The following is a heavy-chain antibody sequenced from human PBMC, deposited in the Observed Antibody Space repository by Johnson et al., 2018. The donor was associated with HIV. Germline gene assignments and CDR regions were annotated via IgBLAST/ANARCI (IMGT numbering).Heavy chain of an antibody. CDR3: AKDMGQWELLDAFDI. CDR2: ISGSGGST. CDR1: GFSFDDYG. D-gene: IGHD1-26*01. Sequence: LVESGGRVVRPGGSLTLSCAASGFSFDDYGMTWVRQAPGKGLEWVSGISGSGGSTYYAESVKGRFTISRDLSKDTLYLQMNSLRAEETAVYYCAKDMGQWELLDAFDIWGQGTMVTVSS. J-gene: IGHJ3*02. V-gene: IGHV3-23*04.